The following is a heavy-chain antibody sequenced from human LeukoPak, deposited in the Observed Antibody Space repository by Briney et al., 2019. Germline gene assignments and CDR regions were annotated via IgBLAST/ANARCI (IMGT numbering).Heavy chain of an antibody. D-gene: IGHD3-22*01. CDR3: ARAATVPFTMIVVVITAPFDY. V-gene: IGHV3-30-3*01. Sequence: PGGSLRLSCAASGFTFSSYAMHWVRQAPGKGLEWVAVISYDGSNKYYADSVKGRFTISRDNSKNTLYLQMNSLRAEDTAVYYCARAATVPFTMIVVVITAPFDYWSQGTLVTVSS. J-gene: IGHJ4*02. CDR1: GFTFSSYA. CDR2: ISYDGSNK.